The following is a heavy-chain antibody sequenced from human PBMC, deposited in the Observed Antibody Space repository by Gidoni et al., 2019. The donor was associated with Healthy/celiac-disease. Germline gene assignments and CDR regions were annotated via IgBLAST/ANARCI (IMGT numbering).Heavy chain of an antibody. Sequence: QVQLQQWGAGLLKPSETLSLTCAVYGGSFRGYYWSWIRQPPGKGLEWIWEINHSGSTNYNPSLKSRVTISVDTSKNQFSLKLSSVTAADTAVYYCASSPMVRGVPDDWGQGTLVTVSS. CDR2: INHSGST. J-gene: IGHJ4*02. CDR3: ASSPMVRGVPDD. V-gene: IGHV4-34*01. D-gene: IGHD3-10*01. CDR1: GGSFRGYY.